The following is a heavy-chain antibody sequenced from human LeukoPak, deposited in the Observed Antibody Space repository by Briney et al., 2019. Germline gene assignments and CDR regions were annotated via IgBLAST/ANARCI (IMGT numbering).Heavy chain of an antibody. CDR2: MSVSGGT. Sequence: GGSLRLSCAASGFTFTSYAMTWVHQVPGKGLEWVSAMSVSGGTYYTDSVKGRFTISRDNSKNTLYLQMNSLRAEDTAVYYCAKSRGDYYFDYWGQGTLVTVSS. CDR3: AKSRGDYYFDY. CDR1: GFTFTSYA. D-gene: IGHD3-3*01. J-gene: IGHJ4*02. V-gene: IGHV3-23*01.